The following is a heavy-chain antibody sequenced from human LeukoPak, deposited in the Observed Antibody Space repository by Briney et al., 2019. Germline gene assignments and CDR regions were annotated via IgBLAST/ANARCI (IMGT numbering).Heavy chain of an antibody. CDR1: GGTFSRYA. CDR2: IMPIFGIA. CDR3: ARVGADTYYYYYYGMDV. D-gene: IGHD1-26*01. Sequence: SVKVSCKASGGTFSRYAISWVRQAPGQGLEWMGRIMPIFGIANYAQKFQGRVTITADKSTSTAYMELSSLRSEDTAVYYCARVGADTYYYYYYGMDVWGQGATVTVSS. J-gene: IGHJ6*02. V-gene: IGHV1-69*04.